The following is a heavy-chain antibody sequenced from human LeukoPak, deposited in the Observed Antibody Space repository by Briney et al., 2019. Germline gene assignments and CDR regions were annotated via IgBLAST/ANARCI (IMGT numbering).Heavy chain of an antibody. CDR2: MDPNSGNT. CDR3: ARVIAAAGTVDAFDI. Sequence: GASVKVSCKASGGTFSSYAISWVRQATGQGLEWVGWMDPNSGNTGYAQKFQGRVTMTRNTSISTAYMELSSLRSEDTAVYYCARVIAAAGTVDAFDIWGQGTMVTVSS. D-gene: IGHD6-13*01. J-gene: IGHJ3*02. CDR1: GGTFSSYA. V-gene: IGHV1-8*02.